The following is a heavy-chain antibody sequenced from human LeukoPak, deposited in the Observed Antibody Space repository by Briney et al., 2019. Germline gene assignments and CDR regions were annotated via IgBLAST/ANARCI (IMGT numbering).Heavy chain of an antibody. CDR3: ARIVLRYFDWLLNFDY. Sequence: ESGLTLVNPTQTLTLTCTFSGFSLSTSGVGVGWIRQPPGKALEWLALIYWDDDKRYSPSLKSRLTITKDTSKNQVVLTMTNMDPVDTATYYCARIVLRYFDWLLNFDYWGQGTLVTVSS. CDR1: GFSLSTSGVG. D-gene: IGHD3-9*01. V-gene: IGHV2-5*02. CDR2: IYWDDDK. J-gene: IGHJ4*02.